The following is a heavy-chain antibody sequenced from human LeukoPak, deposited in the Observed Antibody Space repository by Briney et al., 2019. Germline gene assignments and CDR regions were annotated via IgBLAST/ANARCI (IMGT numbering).Heavy chain of an antibody. Sequence: GGSLRLSCTASGFTFGDYAMSWVRQAPGKGLEWVGFIRSKAYGGTTEYAASVKGRFTISRDDSKSIAYLQMNSLKTEDTAMYYCTRDREINTTYYDYVWGSYRFIHDYWGQGTLVTVSS. J-gene: IGHJ4*02. CDR3: TRDREINTTYYDYVWGSYRFIHDY. CDR2: IRSKAYGGTT. CDR1: GFTFGDYA. V-gene: IGHV3-49*04. D-gene: IGHD3-16*02.